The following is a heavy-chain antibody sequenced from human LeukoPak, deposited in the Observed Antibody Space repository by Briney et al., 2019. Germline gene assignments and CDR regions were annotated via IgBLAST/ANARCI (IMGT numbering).Heavy chain of an antibody. D-gene: IGHD2-2*01. V-gene: IGHV3-23*01. J-gene: IGHJ6*02. CDR2: ISGXGGTT. Sequence: VRXXPXKGLEWVSSISGXGGTTYHADSVKGRFTISRDNAKKTLYLQMNSLRAEDTAVYYRPKASAAALISYYFYSVDVWGQGTTVTVSS. CDR3: PKASAAALISYYFYSVDV.